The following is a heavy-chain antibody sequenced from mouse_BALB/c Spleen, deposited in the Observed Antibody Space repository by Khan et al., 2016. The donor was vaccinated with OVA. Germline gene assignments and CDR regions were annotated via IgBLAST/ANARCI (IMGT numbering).Heavy chain of an antibody. CDR3: ARKNYYGYAMDY. J-gene: IGHJ4*01. CDR2: ISYGGST. V-gene: IGHV3-2*02. CDR1: GYSITSDYA. Sequence: QLEESGPGLVKPSQSLSLTCTVTGYSITSDYAWDWIRQFPGNKLEWMGYISYGGSTSYNPSLKSRISITRDPSKNQFFLQLNSVTTEETATYYCARKNYYGYAMDYWGQGTSVTVSS. D-gene: IGHD1-1*01.